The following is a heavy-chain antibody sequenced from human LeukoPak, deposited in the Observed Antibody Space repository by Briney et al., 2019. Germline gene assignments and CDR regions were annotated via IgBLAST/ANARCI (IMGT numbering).Heavy chain of an antibody. V-gene: IGHV4-59*08. Sequence: SETLSLTCTGSGVSISSYYWSWIRQPPGKGLEWIGYIYYSGSTNYNPSLKSRVSISVDTSKNQFSLKLSSVTAADTAVYYCAAADRSGSYCFDYWGQGTLVTVSS. CDR2: IYYSGST. CDR3: AAADRSGSYCFDY. D-gene: IGHD3-10*01. J-gene: IGHJ4*02. CDR1: GVSISSYY.